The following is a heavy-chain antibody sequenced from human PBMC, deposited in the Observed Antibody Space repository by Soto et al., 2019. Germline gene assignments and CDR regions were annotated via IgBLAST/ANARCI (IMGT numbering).Heavy chain of an antibody. CDR1: GFTFSNYG. D-gene: IGHD3-3*01. CDR3: TKRRNVLRFLEWSSGMEV. CDR2: ISDDGSNK. J-gene: IGHJ6*02. V-gene: IGHV3-30*18. Sequence: GSLSLSCAASGFTFSNYGMHWVRQAPGKGLEWVAFISDDGSNKYYADSMKGRFTMSRDNSKSTLYLQMNSLRVEDTAVYYCTKRRNVLRFLEWSSGMEVWGQGTTVTVSS.